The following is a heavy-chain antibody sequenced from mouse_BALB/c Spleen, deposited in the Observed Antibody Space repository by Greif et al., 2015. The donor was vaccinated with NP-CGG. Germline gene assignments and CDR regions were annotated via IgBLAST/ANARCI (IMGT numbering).Heavy chain of an antibody. CDR1: GYTFTSYW. Sequence: QVQLQHPGAELAKPGASVKMSCKASGYTFTSYWMHWVKQRPGQGLEWIGYINPSTGYTEYNQKFKDKATLTAVKSSSTAYMQLSSLTSEDSAAYYCARYYYAMDYWGQGTSVTVSS. CDR3: ARYYYAMDY. V-gene: IGHV1-7*01. CDR2: INPSTGYT. J-gene: IGHJ4*01.